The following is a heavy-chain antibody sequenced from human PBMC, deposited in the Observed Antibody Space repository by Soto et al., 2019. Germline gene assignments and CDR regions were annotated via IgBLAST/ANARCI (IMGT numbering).Heavy chain of an antibody. J-gene: IGHJ4*02. V-gene: IGHV2-5*02. CDR3: AHSQTGYHFDF. Sequence: QITLKESGPTVVKPTQTLTLTCTFSGFSLRTSGVGVGWIRQPPGKALEWLALIYWDDDKQYSPPLKSRLTITKDTSKNQVVLTMTNMDPVDTATYFCAHSQTGYHFDFWGQGTLVTVSS. CDR1: GFSLRTSGVG. D-gene: IGHD5-12*01. CDR2: IYWDDDK.